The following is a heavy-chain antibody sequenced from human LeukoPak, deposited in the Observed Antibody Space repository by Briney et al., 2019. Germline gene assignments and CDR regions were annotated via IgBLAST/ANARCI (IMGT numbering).Heavy chain of an antibody. CDR2: MNPNSGNT. V-gene: IGHV1-8*03. D-gene: IGHD3-3*01. J-gene: IGHJ6*03. Sequence: ASVKVSCKASGYTFTSYDINWVRQATGQGLEWMGWMNPNSGNTGYAQKFQGRVTITRNTSISTAYMELSSLRSEDTAEYYCARVPHYDFWSGRDYYMDVWGKGTTVTVSS. CDR3: ARVPHYDFWSGRDYYMDV. CDR1: GYTFTSYD.